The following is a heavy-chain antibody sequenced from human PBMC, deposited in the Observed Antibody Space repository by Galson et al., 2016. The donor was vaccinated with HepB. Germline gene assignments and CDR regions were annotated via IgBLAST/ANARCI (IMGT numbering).Heavy chain of an antibody. CDR1: GFTFSNYW. J-gene: IGHJ4*02. CDR3: ARDQSGDCSTTKCWGPDY. CDR2: IESDGSYT. V-gene: IGHV3-74*01. D-gene: IGHD2-2*01. Sequence: SLRLSCAASGFTFSNYWMHWVRQGPGKGLVWVSRIESDGSYTNYADSVKGRFTISRDSAKNPLYLQMNSLRVEDTAVYYCARDQSGDCSTTKCWGPDYWGQGTLVTVSS.